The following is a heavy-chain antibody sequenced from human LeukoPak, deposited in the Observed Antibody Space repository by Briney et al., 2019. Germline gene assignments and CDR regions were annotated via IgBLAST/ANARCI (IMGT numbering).Heavy chain of an antibody. V-gene: IGHV1-2*02. D-gene: IGHD6-13*01. CDR2: INPYSGGT. CDR1: GYTFTGYY. CDR3: ARGSGIAAAGDYYYYYMDV. J-gene: IGHJ6*03. Sequence: ASVKVSCRASGYTFTGYYMHWVRQAPGQGLEWMGWINPYSGGTNYAQKLQGRVTMTRDTSISTAYMELSRLRSDETAVYYCARGSGIAAAGDYYYYYMDVWGNGATVTVSS.